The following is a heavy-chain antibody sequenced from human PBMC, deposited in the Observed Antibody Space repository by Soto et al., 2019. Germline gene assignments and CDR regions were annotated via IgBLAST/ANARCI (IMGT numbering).Heavy chain of an antibody. J-gene: IGHJ3*02. CDR1: GGSVNSGNYY. Sequence: QVQLQQWGAGLLKPSETLSLTCAVFGGSVNSGNYYWSWIRQPPGKGLEWIGEMSHSGGTHFNPSRKSRVTISMDTYKDQFSLKMSSVTAADTALYYCARVERGTATTVVDAFDIWGPGTMVTVSS. CDR2: MSHSGGT. V-gene: IGHV4-34*01. CDR3: ARVERGTATTVVDAFDI. D-gene: IGHD1-1*01.